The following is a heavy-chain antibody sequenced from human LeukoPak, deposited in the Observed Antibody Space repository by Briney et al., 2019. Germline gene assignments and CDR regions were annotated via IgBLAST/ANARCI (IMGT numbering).Heavy chain of an antibody. CDR1: GLAFTNAW. CDR3: TTDPGDYEIF. D-gene: IGHD4-17*01. Sequence: GGSLRLSCAASGLAFTNAWMSWVRQAPGKVLEWVGRIKNKADSGAADYAAPVKGRFTISRDDSKSTLYLQMNSLKIEDTAVYYCTTDPGDYEIFWGQGTLVSVSS. CDR2: IKNKADSGAA. J-gene: IGHJ4*02. V-gene: IGHV3-15*01.